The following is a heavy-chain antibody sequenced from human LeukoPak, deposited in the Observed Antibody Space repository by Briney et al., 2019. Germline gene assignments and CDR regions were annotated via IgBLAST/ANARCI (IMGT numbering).Heavy chain of an antibody. CDR1: GRSISNNNYY. J-gene: IGHJ5*02. Sequence: SETLSLTCTVSGRSISNNNYYWAWIRQPPGKGLEWIGSKHYTGNTYYNSSLKSRVTICIDTSKNQLALNLNSVTAADTAVYYCAKHRIVDGDTRHSWFDPWGQGTLVTVSS. D-gene: IGHD2/OR15-2a*01. CDR3: AKHRIVDGDTRHSWFDP. V-gene: IGHV4-39*01. CDR2: KHYTGNT.